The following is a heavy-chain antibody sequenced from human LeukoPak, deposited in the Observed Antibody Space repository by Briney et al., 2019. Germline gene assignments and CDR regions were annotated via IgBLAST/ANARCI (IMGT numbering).Heavy chain of an antibody. V-gene: IGHV4-34*01. J-gene: IGHJ6*02. D-gene: IGHD3-9*01. CDR1: GGSISSYY. Sequence: SETLSLTCTVSGGSISSYYWSWIRQPPGKGLEWIGEINHSGSTNYNPSLKSRVTISVDTSKNQFSLKLSSVTAADTAVYYCARGRGYYDILTGLYYYYYYGMDVWGQGTTVTVSS. CDR2: INHSGST. CDR3: ARGRGYYDILTGLYYYYYYGMDV.